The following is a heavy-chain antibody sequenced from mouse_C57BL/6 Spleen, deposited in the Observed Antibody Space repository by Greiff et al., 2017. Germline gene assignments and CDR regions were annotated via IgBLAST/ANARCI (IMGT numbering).Heavy chain of an antibody. V-gene: IGHV1-63*01. D-gene: IGHD2-4*01. CDR1: GYTFTNYW. CDR3: AREGIYYDYGFDY. J-gene: IGHJ2*01. CDR2: IYPGGGYT. Sequence: LQESGAELVRPGTSVKMSCKASGYTFTNYWIGWAKQRPGHGLEWIGDIYPGGGYTNYNEKFKGKATLTADKSSSTAYMQFSSLTSEDSAIYYCAREGIYYDYGFDYWGQGTTLTVSS.